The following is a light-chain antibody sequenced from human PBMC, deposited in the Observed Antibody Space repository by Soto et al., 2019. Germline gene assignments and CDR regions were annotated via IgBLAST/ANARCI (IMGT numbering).Light chain of an antibody. J-gene: IGKJ2*01. CDR2: GSS. CDR3: QQYGSSPQYT. CDR1: QSVRNNY. Sequence: EVVLTQSPGTLSLSPGERATLSCRASQSVRNNYLAWYQQKPGQSPKLLIFGSSDRATGIPDRFSGSGSGTDFTLTISRLEPEDFAVYYCQQYGSSPQYTFGQGTKLEIK. V-gene: IGKV3-20*01.